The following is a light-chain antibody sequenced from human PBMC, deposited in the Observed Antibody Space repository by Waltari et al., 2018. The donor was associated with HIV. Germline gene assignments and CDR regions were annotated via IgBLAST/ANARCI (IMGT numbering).Light chain of an antibody. CDR2: EVS. V-gene: IGLV2-14*01. CDR1: SRDVGGYNY. J-gene: IGLJ1*01. Sequence: QSALTQPASVSGSPGHSITISCTGPSRDVGGYNYVSWYQQHPGKAPKLMIYEVSNRPSGVSNRFSGSKSGNTASLTISGLQAEDEADYYCSSYTSSSTLEVFGTGTKVTVL. CDR3: SSYTSSSTLEV.